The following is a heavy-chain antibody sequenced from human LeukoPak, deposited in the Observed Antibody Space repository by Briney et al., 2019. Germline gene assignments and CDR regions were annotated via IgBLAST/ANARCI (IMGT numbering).Heavy chain of an antibody. D-gene: IGHD2-15*01. CDR2: ISGSGITI. CDR3: ANGAVAGQFDN. V-gene: IGHV3-11*01. J-gene: IGHJ4*02. CDR1: GFTFSDYY. Sequence: GGSLRLSCAASGFTFSDYYMSWIRQAPGKGLEWVSYISGSGITIYDADSVRGRFTISRDNTKNSLYLQMNSLRAEDTAVYYCANGAVAGQFDNWGQGTLVTVSS.